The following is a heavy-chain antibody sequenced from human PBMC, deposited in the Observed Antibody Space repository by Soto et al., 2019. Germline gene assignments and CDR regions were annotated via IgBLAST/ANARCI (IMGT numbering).Heavy chain of an antibody. CDR2: ISGSGGST. J-gene: IGHJ4*02. V-gene: IGHV3-23*01. CDR1: GFTFSSYA. Sequence: GASLRLSCAASGFTFSSYAMSWVRQAPGKGLEWVSAISGSGGSTYYADSVKGRFTISRDNSKNTLYLQMNSLRAEDTAVYYCAKVSSSWYYFDYWGQGTLVTVSS. CDR3: AKVSSSWYYFDY. D-gene: IGHD6-13*01.